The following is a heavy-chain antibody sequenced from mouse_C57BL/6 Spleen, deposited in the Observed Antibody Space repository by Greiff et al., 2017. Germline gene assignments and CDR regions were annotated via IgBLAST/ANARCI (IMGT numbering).Heavy chain of an antibody. J-gene: IGHJ2*01. CDR1: GYSFTGYF. CDR3: ARSDGSSPYYFDY. Sequence: EVQLQQSGPELVKPGDSVKISCKASGYSFTGYFMNWVMQSHGKSLEWIGRINPYNGDTFYNQKFKGKATLTVDKSSSTAHMELRSLTSEDSAVYYCARSDGSSPYYFDYWGQGTTLTVSS. CDR2: INPYNGDT. V-gene: IGHV1-20*01. D-gene: IGHD1-1*01.